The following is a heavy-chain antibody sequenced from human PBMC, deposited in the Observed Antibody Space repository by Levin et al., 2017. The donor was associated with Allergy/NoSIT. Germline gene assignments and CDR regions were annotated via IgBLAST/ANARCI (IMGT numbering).Heavy chain of an antibody. CDR3: ARDNRGGYYYGMDV. Sequence: AGGSLRLSCAASGFTFSSYGMNWVRQAPGKGLEWVSYISSSSSTIYYADSVKGRFTISRDNAKNSLYLQMNSLRAEDTAVYYCARDNRGGYYYGMDVWGQGTTVTVSS. J-gene: IGHJ6*02. CDR2: ISSSSSTI. D-gene: IGHD2/OR15-2a*01. CDR1: GFTFSSYG. V-gene: IGHV3-48*01.